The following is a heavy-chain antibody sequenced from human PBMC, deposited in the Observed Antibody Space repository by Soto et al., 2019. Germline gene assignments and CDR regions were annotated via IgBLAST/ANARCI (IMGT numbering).Heavy chain of an antibody. CDR3: ARDAYYYDSSGDLDY. CDR2: ISAYNGNT. CDR1: GYTFTSYG. D-gene: IGHD3-22*01. V-gene: IGHV1-18*01. Sequence: GASVKVSCKASGYTFTSYGISWVRQAPGQGLEWMGWISAYNGNTNYAQKLQGRVTMTTDTSTSTAYMELRSLRSDDTAVYYCARDAYYYDSSGDLDYWGQGTLVTVSS. J-gene: IGHJ4*02.